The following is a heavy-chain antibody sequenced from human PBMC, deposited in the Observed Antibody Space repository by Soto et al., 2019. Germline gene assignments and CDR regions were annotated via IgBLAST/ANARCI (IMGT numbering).Heavy chain of an antibody. CDR2: ISHDGSDI. CDR1: GFTFSIYS. CDR3: ARDAYNYGYLSS. D-gene: IGHD5-12*01. Sequence: GGSLRLSCAASGFTFSIYSVHWVRQAPGKGLEWVAVISHDGSDIYYDDSVKGRFTISRDNSNSTLYLHMNSLRPEDTAVYYCARDAYNYGYLSSWVQGTLVTVSS. J-gene: IGHJ5*02. V-gene: IGHV3-30-3*01.